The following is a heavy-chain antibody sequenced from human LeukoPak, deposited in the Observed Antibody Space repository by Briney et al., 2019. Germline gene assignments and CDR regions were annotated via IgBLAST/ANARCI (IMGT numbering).Heavy chain of an antibody. Sequence: SVKVSCKASGGTFSSYAISWVRQAPGQGLEWMGGIIPIFGTANYAQKFQGRVTITADKSTSTAYMELSSLRSEDTAVYYCARSLTVTNRPTYYYYMDVWGKGTTVTVSS. CDR1: GGTFSSYA. CDR2: IIPIFGTA. CDR3: ARSLTVTNRPTYYYYMDV. D-gene: IGHD4-17*01. V-gene: IGHV1-69*06. J-gene: IGHJ6*03.